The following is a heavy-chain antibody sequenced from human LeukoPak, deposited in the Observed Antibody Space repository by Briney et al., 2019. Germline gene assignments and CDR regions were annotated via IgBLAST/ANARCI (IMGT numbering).Heavy chain of an antibody. Sequence: PSETLSLTCAVYGGSFSGYYWSWVRQPPGTGLEWVGEMNHSGSTNYNPSLKSRVTISVDTYKNQFSLNLSSVTAANTTTYSCARVPYSSSWYGGPNWSDPWGQRTLVTVSS. V-gene: IGHV4-34*01. D-gene: IGHD6-13*01. J-gene: IGHJ5*01. CDR2: MNHSGST. CDR3: ARVPYSSSWYGGPNWSDP. CDR1: GGSFSGYY.